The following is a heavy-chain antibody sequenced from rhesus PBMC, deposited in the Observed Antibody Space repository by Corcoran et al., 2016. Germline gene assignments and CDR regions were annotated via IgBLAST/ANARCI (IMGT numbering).Heavy chain of an antibody. J-gene: IGHJ5-2*02. CDR1: GFTFSDHY. V-gene: IGHV3-110*01. CDR2: ISQPSGRNT. D-gene: IGHD5-30*01. CDR3: AREFRRGYSGVRGSVDV. Sequence: EVQLVESGGGLVQPGGSLRLSCVASGFTFSDHYMDWVRQATGKGLEWVSSISQPSGRNTNYLDPVKGRFTISRDNAKNTLYLQMNSLRAEDTAVYYCAREFRRGYSGVRGSVDVWGRGVLVTVSS.